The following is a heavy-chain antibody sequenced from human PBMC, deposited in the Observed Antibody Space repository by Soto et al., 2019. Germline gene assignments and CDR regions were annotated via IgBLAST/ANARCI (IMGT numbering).Heavy chain of an antibody. Sequence: SETLSLTCTVSGGSISSYYWSWIRQPPGKGLEWIGYIYYSGSTNYNPSLKSRVTISVDTSKNQFSLKLSSVTAADTAVYYCARTYDPYDFWSGSKGVSWFDPWGQGTLVTVSS. D-gene: IGHD3-3*01. J-gene: IGHJ5*02. CDR2: IYYSGST. V-gene: IGHV4-59*08. CDR1: GGSISSYY. CDR3: ARTYDPYDFWSGSKGVSWFDP.